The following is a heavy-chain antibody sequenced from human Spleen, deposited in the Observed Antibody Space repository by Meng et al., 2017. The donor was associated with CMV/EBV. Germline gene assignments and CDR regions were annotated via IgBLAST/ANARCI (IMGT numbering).Heavy chain of an antibody. CDR2: ISYDGSNK. Sequence: GGSLRLSCAASGFTFSSYAMHWVRQAPGKGLEWVAVISYDGSNKYYADSVKGRFTISRDNSKNTLYVQMKSLRVEDTAVYYCAKLYVLLWFGELSSDAFDIWGQGTMVTVSS. D-gene: IGHD3-10*01. CDR1: GFTFSSYA. J-gene: IGHJ3*02. V-gene: IGHV3-30*04. CDR3: AKLYVLLWFGELSSDAFDI.